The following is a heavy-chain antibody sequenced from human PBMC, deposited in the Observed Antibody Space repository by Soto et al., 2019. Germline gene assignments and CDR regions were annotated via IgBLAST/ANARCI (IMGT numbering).Heavy chain of an antibody. J-gene: IGHJ2*01. CDR3: ARDQGAGWFGRHFDL. Sequence: EVQLVESGGGWVQPGGSLRLSCAASGFTFSSYSMNWVRQAPEKGLEWVSYISSRSSTIYYADSVKGRFTISRDKAKNSLYLQMNSLRDEDTAVYYCARDQGAGWFGRHFDLWGRGTLVTVSS. V-gene: IGHV3-48*02. D-gene: IGHD3-10*01. CDR1: GFTFSSYS. CDR2: ISSRSSTI.